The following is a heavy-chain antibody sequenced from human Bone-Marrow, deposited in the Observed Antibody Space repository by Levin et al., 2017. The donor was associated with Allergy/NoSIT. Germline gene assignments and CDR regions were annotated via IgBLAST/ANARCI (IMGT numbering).Heavy chain of an antibody. CDR3: AREIYGSGRAFDI. J-gene: IGHJ3*02. V-gene: IGHV3-13*04. D-gene: IGHD1-26*01. CDR2: IGTSDDT. CDR1: GFAFSTSD. Sequence: LSLTCAASGFAFSTSDMHWVRQATGKGLEWVSAIGTSDDTYYPGSVKGRFTISREDTKSSLYLQMNNLRAGDTAVYYCAREIYGSGRAFDIWGQGTVVTVSS.